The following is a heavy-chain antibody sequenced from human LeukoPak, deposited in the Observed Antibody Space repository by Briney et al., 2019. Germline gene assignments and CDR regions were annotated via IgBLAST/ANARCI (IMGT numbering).Heavy chain of an antibody. V-gene: IGHV1-18*01. Sequence: ASVKVSCKASGYTFTSYGISWVRQAPGQGLEWMGWISAYNGNTNYAQKLQGRVTMTTDTSTSTAYMELRSLRSDDTAVYYCARDSSYYGSGSYYSVYWGQGTQVSVSS. CDR3: ARDSSYYGSGSYYSVY. CDR1: GYTFTSYG. J-gene: IGHJ4*02. D-gene: IGHD3-10*01. CDR2: ISAYNGNT.